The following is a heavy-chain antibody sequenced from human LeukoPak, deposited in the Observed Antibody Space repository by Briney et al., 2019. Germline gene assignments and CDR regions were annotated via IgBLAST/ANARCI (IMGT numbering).Heavy chain of an antibody. CDR3: ARDRGVGNVDGDYVVDY. CDR2: LNPSGGSS. CDR1: GYTVTSYY. Sequence: ASVKVSCKASGYTVTSYYMHWVRQAPGQGLEWMGILNPSGGSSSYAQKFQGRATLTRATSTSTVYMELSSLRSEDTAVYYCARDRGVGNVDGDYVVDYWGQGTLVTVSS. D-gene: IGHD4-17*01. J-gene: IGHJ4*02. V-gene: IGHV1-46*01.